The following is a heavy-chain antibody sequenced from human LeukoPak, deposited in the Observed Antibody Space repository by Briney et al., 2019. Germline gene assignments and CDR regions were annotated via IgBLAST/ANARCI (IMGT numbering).Heavy chain of an antibody. Sequence: PSETLSLTCTVSGGSISSHYWSWIRQPPGKGLEWIGYIYYSGSTNYNPSLKSRVTISVDTSKNQFSLKLSSVTAADTAVYYCARQTVDYPFDPWGQGTLVTVSS. V-gene: IGHV4-59*08. CDR2: IYYSGST. CDR3: ARQTVDYPFDP. CDR1: GGSISSHY. J-gene: IGHJ5*02. D-gene: IGHD3-16*01.